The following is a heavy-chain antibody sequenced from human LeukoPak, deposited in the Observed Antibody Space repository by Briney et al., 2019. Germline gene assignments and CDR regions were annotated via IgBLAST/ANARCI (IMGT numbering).Heavy chain of an antibody. D-gene: IGHD3-3*01. J-gene: IGHJ4*02. CDR3: ARAGTGYYDFWSGYYTSVYFDY. CDR1: GFTFSSYW. CDR2: INSDGRST. Sequence: GGSLRLSCAASGFTFSSYWMHWVRQAPGKGLVWVSRINSDGRSTSYADSVKGRFTISRDNAKNTLYLQMNSLRAEDTAVYYCARAGTGYYDFWSGYYTSVYFDYWGQGTLVTVSS. V-gene: IGHV3-74*01.